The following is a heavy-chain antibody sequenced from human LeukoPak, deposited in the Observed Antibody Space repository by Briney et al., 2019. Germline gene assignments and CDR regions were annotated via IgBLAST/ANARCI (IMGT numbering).Heavy chain of an antibody. CDR3: ARGWLAETTVVTPYNY. D-gene: IGHD4-23*01. CDR1: GGTFSSYA. V-gene: IGHV1-69*13. Sequence: ASVNVSCKASGGTFSSYAINWVRQAPGQGLEWMGGIIPIFGTPNYAQKFQGRVTITAVESMSTAYTELSSLRSEDTAVYYCARGWLAETTVVTPYNYWGQGTLVTVSS. J-gene: IGHJ4*02. CDR2: IIPIFGTP.